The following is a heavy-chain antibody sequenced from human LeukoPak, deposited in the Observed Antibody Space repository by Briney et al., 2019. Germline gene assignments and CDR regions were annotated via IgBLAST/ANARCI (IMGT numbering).Heavy chain of an antibody. V-gene: IGHV3-30*02. CDR2: IRYDGSNK. CDR1: GFTISSYG. J-gene: IGHJ4*02. Sequence: GGSLRLSCAASGFTISSYGMHWVRQAPGKGLEWVAFIRYDGSNKYYADSVKGRFTISRDNSKNTLYLQMNSLRAEDTAVYYCAKDSSAAAGHPHFDYWGQGTLVTVSS. CDR3: AKDSSAAAGHPHFDY. D-gene: IGHD6-13*01.